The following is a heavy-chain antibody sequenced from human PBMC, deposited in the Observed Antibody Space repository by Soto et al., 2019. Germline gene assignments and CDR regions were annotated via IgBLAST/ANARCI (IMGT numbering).Heavy chain of an antibody. CDR3: VRDWGNYYDNSGADAFDI. V-gene: IGHV3-48*03. J-gene: IGHJ3*02. CDR2: ISSSGDTI. Sequence: VQLVESGGGLGQPGGSLRLSCAASGFTFSRYEMNWVRQAPGKGLEWVSYISSSGDTIYYADSVKGRFTISRDNAKNSLHLQLKSLRAEDTAVYFCVRDWGNYYDNSGADAFDIWGQGTKVIVTP. D-gene: IGHD3-22*01. CDR1: GFTFSRYE.